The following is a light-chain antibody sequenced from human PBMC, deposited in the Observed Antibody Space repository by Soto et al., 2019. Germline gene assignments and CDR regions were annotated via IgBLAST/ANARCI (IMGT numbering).Light chain of an antibody. Sequence: QLVLTQSPSASASLGASVKLTCTLSSGHISYAIAWHQQQPEKGPRFLMKLNSDGSHSKGDGIPDRFSGSSSGAERYLTISGLHSEDEADYFCQTWGTGIRLFGGGTKLTVL. CDR2: LNSDGSH. V-gene: IGLV4-69*01. CDR3: QTWGTGIRL. CDR1: SGHISYA. J-gene: IGLJ2*01.